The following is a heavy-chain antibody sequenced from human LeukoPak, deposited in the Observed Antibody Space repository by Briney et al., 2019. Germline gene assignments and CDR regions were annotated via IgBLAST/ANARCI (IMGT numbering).Heavy chain of an antibody. CDR3: ARVTSTTDINFDY. Sequence: GGSLRLSCAASGFTFSSYGMLWVRQAPGKGLEWVALIWYDGSNKYYPDSVKGRFTISRDSSKNTLYLHMNTLRAEDTAVYYCARVTSTTDINFDYWGQGTLVTVSS. V-gene: IGHV3-33*01. D-gene: IGHD5/OR15-5a*01. CDR2: IWYDGSNK. J-gene: IGHJ4*02. CDR1: GFTFSSYG.